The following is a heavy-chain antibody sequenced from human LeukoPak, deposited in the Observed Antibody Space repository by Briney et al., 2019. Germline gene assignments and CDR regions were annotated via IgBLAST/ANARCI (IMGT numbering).Heavy chain of an antibody. V-gene: IGHV4-34*01. CDR1: GGSFSGYY. Sequence: PSETLSLTCAVYGGSFSGYYWSWIRQPPGKGLEWIGEINHSGSTNYNPSLKSRVTISVGTSKNQFSLKLSSVTAADTAVYYCARPSTVTTDSDYWGQGTLVTVSS. J-gene: IGHJ4*02. D-gene: IGHD4-17*01. CDR2: INHSGST. CDR3: ARPSTVTTDSDY.